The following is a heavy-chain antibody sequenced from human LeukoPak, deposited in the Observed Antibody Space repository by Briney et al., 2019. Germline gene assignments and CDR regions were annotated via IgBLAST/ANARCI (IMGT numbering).Heavy chain of an antibody. V-gene: IGHV3-23*01. CDR2: ISGSGGST. CDR1: GFTFSSYA. CDR3: AKAHYCDSSGYSDY. D-gene: IGHD3-22*01. J-gene: IGHJ4*02. Sequence: GGSLRLSCAASGFTFSSYAMSWVRQAPGKGLEWVSAISGSGGSTYYADSVKGRFTISRDNSKNTLYLQMNSLRAEDTAVYYCAKAHYCDSSGYSDYWGQGTLVTVSS.